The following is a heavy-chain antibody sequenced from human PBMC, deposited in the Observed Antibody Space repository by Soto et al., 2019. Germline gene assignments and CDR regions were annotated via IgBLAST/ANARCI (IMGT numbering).Heavy chain of an antibody. J-gene: IGHJ6*02. D-gene: IGHD3-3*01. CDR2: INGGGSNT. V-gene: IGHV3-23*01. CDR3: ARCQRGDYDFWSGSYYYGMDV. CDR1: EFTFSNYA. Sequence: VGSLRLSGAASEFTFSNYAMSWVSQAPGKGLGWVSPINGGGSNTYYADSVMGRFTISRYNAKITLYLQMNSLRAEDTVVYYCARCQRGDYDFWSGSYYYGMDVWGQGTTVTVSS.